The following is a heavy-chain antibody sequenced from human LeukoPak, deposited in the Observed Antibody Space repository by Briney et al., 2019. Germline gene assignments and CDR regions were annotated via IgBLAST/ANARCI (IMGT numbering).Heavy chain of an antibody. D-gene: IGHD6-25*01. CDR1: GSSISSYY. CDR2: IYYSGST. Sequence: SETLSLTCTVSGSSISSYYWSWIRQPPGKGLEWIGYIYYSGSTNYNPSLKSRVTISVDTSKNQFSLKLSSVAAADTAVYYCARYSSVYYFDYWGQGTLVTVSS. J-gene: IGHJ4*02. CDR3: ARYSSVYYFDY. V-gene: IGHV4-59*01.